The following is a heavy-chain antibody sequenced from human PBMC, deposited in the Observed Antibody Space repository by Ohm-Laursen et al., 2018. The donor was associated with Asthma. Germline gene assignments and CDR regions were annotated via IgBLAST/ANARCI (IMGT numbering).Heavy chain of an antibody. V-gene: IGHV3-74*01. CDR3: ARGNVEGLL. CDR2: LFPDGRST. CDR1: GFIVSDYF. J-gene: IGHJ4*02. Sequence: SLRLSCTASGFIVSDYFMHWVRQCPGEGLVWISHLFPDGRSTNYADSVRGRFTFSRDDAQNTVYLQMHSLRVDDTAVYFCARGNVEGLLWGQGTLVTVSS.